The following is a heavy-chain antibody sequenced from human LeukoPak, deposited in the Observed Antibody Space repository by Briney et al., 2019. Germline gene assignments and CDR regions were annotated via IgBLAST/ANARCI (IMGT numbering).Heavy chain of an antibody. V-gene: IGHV4-39*01. CDR1: GGSISSSSYY. J-gene: IGHJ5*02. Sequence: SETLSLTCTVSGGSISSSSYYWGWIRQPPGKGLEWIGSVYYSGSTYYNPSLKSRVTISVDTSKNQLSLKLSSVTAADTAVYYCARGLAVAGTSGWFDPWGQGTLVTVSS. D-gene: IGHD6-19*01. CDR2: VYYSGST. CDR3: ARGLAVAGTSGWFDP.